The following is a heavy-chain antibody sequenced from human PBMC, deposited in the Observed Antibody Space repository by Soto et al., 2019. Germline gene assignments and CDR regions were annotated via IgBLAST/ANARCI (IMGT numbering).Heavy chain of an antibody. CDR3: ARVIKAAAGQGGGAFDI. CDR2: IYYSGSH. D-gene: IGHD6-13*01. V-gene: IGHV4-30-4*01. J-gene: IGHJ3*02. CDR1: GGSISSGDYY. Sequence: SETLSLTCTVSGGSISSGDYYWSWIRQPPGKGLEWIGYIYYSGSHYYTPSLKSRVTISVDTSKNQFSLKLSSVTAADTAVYYWARVIKAAAGQGGGAFDIWGQGTMVTVSS.